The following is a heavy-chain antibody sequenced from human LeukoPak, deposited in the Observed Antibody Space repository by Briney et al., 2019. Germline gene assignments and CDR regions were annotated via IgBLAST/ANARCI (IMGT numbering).Heavy chain of an antibody. Sequence: GGSLRLSCAASGFTVSSNYMSWVRQAQGKGLEWVSVIYSGGSTYYADSVKGRFTISRDNSKNTLYLQMNSLRAEDTAVYYCARQWTTVTTIYYWGQGTLVTVSS. D-gene: IGHD4-17*01. J-gene: IGHJ4*02. CDR3: ARQWTTVTTIYY. V-gene: IGHV3-53*01. CDR2: IYSGGST. CDR1: GFTVSSNY.